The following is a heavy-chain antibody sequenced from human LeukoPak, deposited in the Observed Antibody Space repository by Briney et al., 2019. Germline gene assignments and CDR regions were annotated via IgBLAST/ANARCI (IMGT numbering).Heavy chain of an antibody. CDR3: ARVAYYDSSGYGY. V-gene: IGHV4-34*01. Sequence: PSETLSLTCAVYGGSFSGYYWSWIRQPPGKGLEWIGEINHSGSTNYNPSLKSRVTISVDTSKNQFSLKLSSVTAADTAVYYCARVAYYDSSGYGYWGQGTLVTVSS. J-gene: IGHJ4*02. CDR1: GGSFSGYY. D-gene: IGHD3-22*01. CDR2: INHSGST.